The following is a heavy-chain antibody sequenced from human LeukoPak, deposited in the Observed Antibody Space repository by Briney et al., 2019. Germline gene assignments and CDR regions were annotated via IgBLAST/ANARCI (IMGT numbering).Heavy chain of an antibody. J-gene: IGHJ6*02. D-gene: IGHD3-10*01. Sequence: ASVKVSCKASGYTFTSYNINWVRQATGQGLEWMGWMNPNSGNTGYAQKFQGRVTMTRNTSISTAYMELSSLRSEDTAVYYCARVELLWFGESHGMDVWGQGTTVTVSS. CDR2: MNPNSGNT. CDR3: ARVELLWFGESHGMDV. V-gene: IGHV1-8*01. CDR1: GYTFTSYN.